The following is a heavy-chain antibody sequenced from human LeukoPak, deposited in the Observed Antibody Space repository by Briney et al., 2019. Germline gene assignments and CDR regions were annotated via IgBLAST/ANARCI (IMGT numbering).Heavy chain of an antibody. J-gene: IGHJ4*02. V-gene: IGHV4-61*01. CDR3: ARFLKYYDSSGYYLDY. Sequence: SETLSLTCTVSGGSINTPNYYWGWIRQTPGKGLEWIGYIYYSGSTNYNPSLKSRVTISVDTSKNQFSLKLSSVTAADTAVYYCARFLKYYDSSGYYLDYWGQGTLVTVSS. D-gene: IGHD3-22*01. CDR2: IYYSGST. CDR1: GGSINTPNYY.